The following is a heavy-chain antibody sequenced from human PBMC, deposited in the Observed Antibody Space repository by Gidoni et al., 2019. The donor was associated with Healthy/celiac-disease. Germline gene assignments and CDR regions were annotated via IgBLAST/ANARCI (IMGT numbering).Heavy chain of an antibody. Sequence: EVQLVESGGDFVQPVRSLRLSCAASGFNFYDYALHWFLSAPGKGLEWVSGISWNSDTIGYADSVKGRFTISRDNAKNSLYLQMNSLRPEDTALYYCTKDIGYCSSTSCLGFDYWGQGTLVTVSS. D-gene: IGHD2-2*01. V-gene: IGHV3-9*01. CDR1: GFNFYDYA. CDR3: TKDIGYCSSTSCLGFDY. CDR2: ISWNSDTI. J-gene: IGHJ4*02.